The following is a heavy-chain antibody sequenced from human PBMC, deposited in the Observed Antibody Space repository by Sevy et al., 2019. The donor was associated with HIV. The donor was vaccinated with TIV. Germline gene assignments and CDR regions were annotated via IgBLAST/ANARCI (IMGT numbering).Heavy chain of an antibody. V-gene: IGHV5-51*01. Sequence: GESLKISCKCSGYSFTSYWIVWVRQMPGRGLEWMGIIYPGDSDTIYSPSFKGQVTILVDKSSSTAYLQWSRLKASDTAIYYCAKGARGTLPAYYYYGMDVWGQGTTVTVSS. CDR1: GYSFTSYW. CDR3: AKGARGTLPAYYYYGMDV. CDR2: IYPGDSDT. J-gene: IGHJ6*02.